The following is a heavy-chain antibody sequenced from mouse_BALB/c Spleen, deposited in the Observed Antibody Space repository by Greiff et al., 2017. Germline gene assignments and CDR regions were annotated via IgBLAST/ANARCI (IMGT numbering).Heavy chain of an antibody. J-gene: IGHJ4*01. CDR2: IDPSDSYT. D-gene: IGHD2-1*01. CDR1: GYTFTSYW. V-gene: IGHV1-69*02. Sequence: VQLQQSGAELVKPGASVKLSCKASGYTFTSYWMHWVKQRPGQGLEWIGEIDPSDSYTNYNQKFKGKATLTVDKSSSTAYMQLSSLTSEDSAVYYCARWGGNYLMDYWGQGTSVTVSS. CDR3: ARWGGNYLMDY.